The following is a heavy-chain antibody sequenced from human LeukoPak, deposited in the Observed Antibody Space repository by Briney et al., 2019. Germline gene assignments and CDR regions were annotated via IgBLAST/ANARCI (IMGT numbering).Heavy chain of an antibody. Sequence: SETLSLTCTVSGGSISSYYWSWIRQPAGKGLEWIGRIYTSGSTNYNPSLKSRVTMSVDTSKNQFSLKLSSVTAADTAVYYCAREQGSQQYGNSWSFDYWGHGTLVTVSS. CDR1: GGSISSYY. J-gene: IGHJ4*01. CDR3: AREQGSQQYGNSWSFDY. D-gene: IGHD6-13*01. CDR2: IYTSGST. V-gene: IGHV4-4*07.